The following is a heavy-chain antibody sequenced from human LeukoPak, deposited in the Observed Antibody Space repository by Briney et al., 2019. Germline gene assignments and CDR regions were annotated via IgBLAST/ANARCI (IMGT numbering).Heavy chain of an antibody. J-gene: IGHJ3*02. CDR1: GGTFSSYA. D-gene: IGHD6-6*01. CDR2: IIPILGIA. Sequence: SGKVSCKASGGTFSSYAISWVRQAPGQGLEWMGRIIPILGIANYAQKFQGRVTITADKSTSTAYMELSSLRSEDTAVYYCARDQGYSSSPGTRGAFDIWGQGTMVTVSS. CDR3: ARDQGYSSSPGTRGAFDI. V-gene: IGHV1-69*04.